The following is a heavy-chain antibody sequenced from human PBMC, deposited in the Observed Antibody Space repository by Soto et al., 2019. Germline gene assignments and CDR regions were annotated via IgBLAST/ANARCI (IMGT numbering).Heavy chain of an antibody. V-gene: IGHV3-30*18. CDR2: ISYDGNNK. CDR3: AKDKVVRGYCSSTSCYGWFDP. J-gene: IGHJ5*02. Sequence: QVRLVESGGGVVQPARSLRLSCAASGFTFSNFAMHWVRQAPGQGLEWVALISYDGNNKYYADSVNGRVTISRDNSENTLFLQMNSLRAEDTAVYYCAKDKVVRGYCSSTSCYGWFDPWGQGTLVTVSS. CDR1: GFTFSNFA. D-gene: IGHD2-2*01.